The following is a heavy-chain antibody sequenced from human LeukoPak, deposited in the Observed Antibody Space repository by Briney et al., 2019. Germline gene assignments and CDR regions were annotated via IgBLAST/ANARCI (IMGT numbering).Heavy chain of an antibody. CDR2: ISSSSSNI. J-gene: IGHJ4*02. Sequence: GSLRLPCTASGFPLSSYSINWVRQPPGKGLEWISYISSSSSNIYYLDSVQGRLTVSRHNERNSLFLQIDSPRAEDTAVYYCVRVKGTYFDYWGQGSLVTVSS. V-gene: IGHV3-48*01. CDR3: VRVKGTYFDY. CDR1: GFPLSSYS. D-gene: IGHD1-1*01.